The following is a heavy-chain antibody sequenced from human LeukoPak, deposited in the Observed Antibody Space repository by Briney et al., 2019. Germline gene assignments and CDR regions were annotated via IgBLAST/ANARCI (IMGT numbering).Heavy chain of an antibody. CDR2: IYYSGST. J-gene: IGHJ4*02. V-gene: IGHV4-31*03. D-gene: IGHD3-22*01. CDR3: ARAYDSSGYQAYYFDY. Sequence: ETSETLSLTCTVSGGSISSGGYYWSWIRQHPGKGLEWIGYIYYSGSTYYNPSLKSRVTISVDTSKNQFSLKLGSVTAADTAVYYCARAYDSSGYQAYYFDYWGQGTLVTVSS. CDR1: GGSISSGGYY.